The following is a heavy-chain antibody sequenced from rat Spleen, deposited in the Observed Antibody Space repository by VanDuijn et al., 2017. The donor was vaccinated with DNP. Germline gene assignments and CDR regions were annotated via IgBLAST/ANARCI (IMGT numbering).Heavy chain of an antibody. Sequence: EVQLVESGGGLVQPGRSLKLSCAASGFTFSNYDMAWVRQAPTKGLEWVASISTSGGSTYYRDSVKGRFTVSRDNAKSTLYLQMDSLRSEDTATYYCARHITIAAPMDAWGQGTSVTVSS. V-gene: IGHV5-25*01. D-gene: IGHD1-2*01. J-gene: IGHJ4*01. CDR3: ARHITIAAPMDA. CDR1: GFTFSNYD. CDR2: ISTSGGST.